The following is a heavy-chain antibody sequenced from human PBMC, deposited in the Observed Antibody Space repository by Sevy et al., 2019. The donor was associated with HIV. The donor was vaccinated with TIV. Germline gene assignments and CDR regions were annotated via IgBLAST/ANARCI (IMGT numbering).Heavy chain of an antibody. D-gene: IGHD3-9*01. CDR2: ISAYNGNT. CDR3: ARGALVTRHNYYYYYMDV. V-gene: IGHV1-18*04. CDR1: GYTFTSYG. Sequence: ASVKVSCKASGYTFTSYGISWVRQAPGQGLEWMGWISAYNGNTNYAQMLQGRVTMTTDTSTRTAYMELRSLRSDDTAVYYCARGALVTRHNYYYYYMDVWGKGTTVTVSS. J-gene: IGHJ6*03.